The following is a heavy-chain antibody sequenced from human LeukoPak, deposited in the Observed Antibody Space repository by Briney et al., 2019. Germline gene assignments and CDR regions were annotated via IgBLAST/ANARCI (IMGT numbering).Heavy chain of an antibody. CDR1: GGSISSYY. J-gene: IGHJ4*02. Sequence: SETLSLTCTVSGGSISSYYWSWIRQPPGKGLEWIGYIYYSGSTNYNPSLKSRVTISVDTSKNQFSLKLSSVTAADTAVYYCARARHEFTYGYRPNELGHYFDYWGQGTLVTVSS. CDR3: ARARHEFTYGYRPNELGHYFDY. D-gene: IGHD5-24*01. CDR2: IYYSGST. V-gene: IGHV4-59*12.